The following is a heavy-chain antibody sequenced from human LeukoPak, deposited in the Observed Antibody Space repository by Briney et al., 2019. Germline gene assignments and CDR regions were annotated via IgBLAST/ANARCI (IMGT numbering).Heavy chain of an antibody. CDR2: IYYSGST. Sequence: SETLSLTCTVSGGSISSSSYYWGWIRQPPGKGLEWIGSIYYSGSTYYNPSLKSRVTISVDTSKNQFSLKLSSVTAADTAVYYCARQRKTVVPDDYYYYMDVWGKGTTVTISS. CDR3: ARQRKTVVPDDYYYYMDV. CDR1: GGSISSSSYY. J-gene: IGHJ6*03. D-gene: IGHD2-2*01. V-gene: IGHV4-39*01.